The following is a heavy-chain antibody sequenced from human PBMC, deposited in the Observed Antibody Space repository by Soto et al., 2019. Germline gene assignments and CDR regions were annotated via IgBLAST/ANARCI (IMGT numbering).Heavy chain of an antibody. V-gene: IGHV3-23*01. D-gene: IGHD6-6*01. CDR1: GFTFNHYG. J-gene: IGHJ4*02. CDR2: ISGRGGTT. CDR3: AKVIVLGASTIEF. Sequence: GGSLRLSCAASGFTFNHYGMAWVRQAPGKGLEWVSVISGRGGTTYYADSVKGRFTISRDNSKSTVNLQMNSLRVEDTALYSCAKVIVLGASTIEFWGPGTLVTVSS.